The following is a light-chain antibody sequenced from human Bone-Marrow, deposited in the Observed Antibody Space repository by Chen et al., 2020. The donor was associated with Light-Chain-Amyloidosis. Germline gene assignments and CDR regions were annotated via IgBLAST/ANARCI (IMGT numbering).Light chain of an antibody. V-gene: IGKV3-15*01. Sequence: EIVLTQSPATLSVSPGEGATPACRASQSVKRDLAWYQQRPGQAPRLLIYGASTRATDVPARFSGGGSGTEFTLTINSLQSEDFAVYYCQQYNNWPPWTFGQGTKVEIK. CDR1: QSVKRD. J-gene: IGKJ1*01. CDR2: GAS. CDR3: QQYNNWPPWT.